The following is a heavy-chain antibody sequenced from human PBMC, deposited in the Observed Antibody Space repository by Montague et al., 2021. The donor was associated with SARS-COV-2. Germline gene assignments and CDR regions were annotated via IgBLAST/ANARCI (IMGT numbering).Heavy chain of an antibody. CDR2: VYHSGGT. CDR3: ARGRVDLGATGLKVVFDI. CDR1: GDSITNTYW. D-gene: IGHD1-26*01. J-gene: IGHJ3*02. V-gene: IGHV4-4*02. Sequence: SETLSLPCAVSGDSITNTYWWTWVRQSPGKGLEWIGEVYHSGGTHCNPSLKSRVTVSLDKSKNQFSLNLSSVTAADTAVYYCARGRVDLGATGLKVVFDIWGQGTVVTVSS.